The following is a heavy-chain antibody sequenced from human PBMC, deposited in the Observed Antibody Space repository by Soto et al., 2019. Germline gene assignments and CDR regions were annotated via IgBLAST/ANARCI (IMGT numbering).Heavy chain of an antibody. CDR1: GFTFSSYG. CDR2: ISYDGSNK. D-gene: IGHD3-22*01. Sequence: PGGSLRLSCAASGFTFSSYGMHWVRQAPGKGLEWVAVISYDGSNKYYADSVKGRFTISRDNSKNTLYLQMNSLRAEDTAVYYCVMGGYSPRPPYYFDYWGQGTLVTVSS. V-gene: IGHV3-30*03. CDR3: VMGGYSPRPPYYFDY. J-gene: IGHJ4*02.